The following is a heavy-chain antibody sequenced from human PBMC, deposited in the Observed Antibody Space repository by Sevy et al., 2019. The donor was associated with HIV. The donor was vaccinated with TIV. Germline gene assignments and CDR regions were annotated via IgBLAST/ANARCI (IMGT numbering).Heavy chain of an antibody. V-gene: IGHV1-69*06. D-gene: IGHD5-12*01. CDR1: GGTFSSYA. CDR3: AKIPVTRDGYNYQIFDY. Sequence: ASVKVSCKASGGTFSSYAISWVRQAPGQGLEWMGGIIPIFGTANYAQKFQGRVTITADKSTRTAYMELSSLRSEDTAVYYCAKIPVTRDGYNYQIFDYWGQGTLVTVSS. CDR2: IIPIFGTA. J-gene: IGHJ4*02.